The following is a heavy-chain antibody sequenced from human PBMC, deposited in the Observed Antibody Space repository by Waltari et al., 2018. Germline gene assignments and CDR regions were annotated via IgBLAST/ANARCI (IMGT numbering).Heavy chain of an antibody. CDR1: GFTVSSNY. J-gene: IGHJ4*02. V-gene: IGHV3-53*01. CDR2: IYSGGST. D-gene: IGHD5-12*01. CDR3: ARRWLQNQLDY. Sequence: EVQLVESGGGLIQPGGSLRLSCAASGFTVSSNYMSWVRQPPGKGLEWVSVIYSGGSTYYADSVKGRFTISRDNSKNTLYLQMNSLRVEDTAVYYCARRWLQNQLDYWGQGTLVTVSS.